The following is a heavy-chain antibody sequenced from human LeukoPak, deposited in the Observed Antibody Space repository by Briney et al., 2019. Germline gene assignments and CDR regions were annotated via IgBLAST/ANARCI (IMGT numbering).Heavy chain of an antibody. CDR1: GFNFSNYA. D-gene: IGHD3-16*01. CDR2: ISYDGSNK. Sequence: GGSLRLSCAASGFNFSNYAMHWVRQAPGKGLEWVAVISYDGSNKYYTDSMKGRFTISRDNSKNALYLQMNSLRAEDTAVYYCAKGHGRLPRVDSDYWGQGTLVTVSS. V-gene: IGHV3-30*18. CDR3: AKGHGRLPRVDSDY. J-gene: IGHJ4*02.